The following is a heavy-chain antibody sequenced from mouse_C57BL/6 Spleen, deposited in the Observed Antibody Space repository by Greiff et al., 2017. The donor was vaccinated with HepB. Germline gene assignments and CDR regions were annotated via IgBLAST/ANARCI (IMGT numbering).Heavy chain of an antibody. CDR1: GYTFTSYW. D-gene: IGHD1-1*01. CDR3: ARHYYGRSYYFDY. CDR2: INPSSGYT. J-gene: IGHJ2*01. V-gene: IGHV1-7*01. Sequence: VKLVESGAELAKPGASVKLSCKASGYTFTSYWMHWVKQRPGQGLEWIGYINPSSGYTKYNQKFKDKATLTADKSSSTAYMQLSSLTYEDSAVYYCARHYYGRSYYFDYWGQGTTLTVSS.